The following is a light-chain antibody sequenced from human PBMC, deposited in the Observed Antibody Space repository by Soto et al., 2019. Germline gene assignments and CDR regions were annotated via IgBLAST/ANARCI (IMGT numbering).Light chain of an antibody. V-gene: IGLV2-14*01. CDR2: DVS. Sequence: QSALTQPASVSGSPGQSITISCTGTSSDVGGYNYVPWYQQHPGKAPKLMIYDVSNRPSGVSNRFSGSKSGNTASLTISGLQAEDEADYYCSSYTSSSTPGVFGGGTKLTVL. J-gene: IGLJ2*01. CDR3: SSYTSSSTPGV. CDR1: SSDVGGYNY.